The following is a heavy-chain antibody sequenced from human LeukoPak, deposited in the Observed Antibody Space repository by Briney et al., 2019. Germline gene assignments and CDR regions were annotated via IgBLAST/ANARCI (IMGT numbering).Heavy chain of an antibody. CDR2: INSDGSST. Sequence: PGGSLRLSCAASGFTVSSNYMSWVRQAPGKGLVWVSRINSDGSSTSYADSVKGRFTISRDNAKNTLYLQMNSLRAEDTAVYYCARSSPVLLWFGDTNGMDVWGQGTTVTVSS. CDR3: ARSSPVLLWFGDTNGMDV. V-gene: IGHV3-74*01. CDR1: GFTVSSNY. J-gene: IGHJ6*02. D-gene: IGHD3-10*01.